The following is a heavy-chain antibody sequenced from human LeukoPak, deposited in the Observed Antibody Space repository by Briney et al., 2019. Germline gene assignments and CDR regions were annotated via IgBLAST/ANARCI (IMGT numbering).Heavy chain of an antibody. CDR2: ISSDGNNK. J-gene: IGHJ4*02. Sequence: GGSLRLSCAVSGFTVRSNYVTWVRQAPGKGLEWVALISSDGNNKDYADSVKGRFTISRDNSKNTLYLQMNSLRGEDTALYFCARGRYYMDYWGQGTLVTVSS. CDR3: ARGRYYMDY. V-gene: IGHV3-30-3*01. CDR1: GFTVRSNY.